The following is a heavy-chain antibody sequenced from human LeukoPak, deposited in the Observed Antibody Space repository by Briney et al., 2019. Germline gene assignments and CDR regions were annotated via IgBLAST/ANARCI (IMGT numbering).Heavy chain of an antibody. D-gene: IGHD3-10*01. CDR1: GGTFSSYA. CDR3: ARGAGPGYMDV. J-gene: IGHJ6*03. Sequence: SVKVSCKASGGTFSSYAISWVRQAPGQGLEWMGEIIPIFATANYAQRFQGRVTITADESTSTAYMELTSLRSEDTAVYYCARGAGPGYMDVWGKGTTVTVSS. V-gene: IGHV1-69*13. CDR2: IIPIFATA.